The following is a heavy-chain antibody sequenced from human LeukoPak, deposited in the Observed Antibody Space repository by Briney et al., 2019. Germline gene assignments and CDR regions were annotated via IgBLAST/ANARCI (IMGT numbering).Heavy chain of an antibody. Sequence: SVKLSCKASGSTFSSYAISWVRQAPGQGLEWMGGIIPIFGTANYAQKFQGRVTITADESTSTAYMELGSLRSEDTAVYYCARISPWYDSSGYLDYWGQGTLVTVSS. V-gene: IGHV1-69*13. J-gene: IGHJ4*02. CDR1: GSTFSSYA. D-gene: IGHD3-22*01. CDR3: ARISPWYDSSGYLDY. CDR2: IIPIFGTA.